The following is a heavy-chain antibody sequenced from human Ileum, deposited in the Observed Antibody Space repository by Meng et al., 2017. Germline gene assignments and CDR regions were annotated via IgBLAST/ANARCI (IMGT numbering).Heavy chain of an antibody. CDR3: ARDHWGSLDY. D-gene: IGHD7-27*01. V-gene: IGHV4-61*08. Sequence: LTESGPGLVRPSATLHLICAVSGGSVSSRGYQWGWIRQPPGKGLEWIGYASTNYNPSLKSRVTISVDTSKNQFSLKLTSVTAADTAVYYCARDHWGSLDYWGQGVLVTVSS. CDR2: AST. CDR1: GGSVSSRGYQ. J-gene: IGHJ4*02.